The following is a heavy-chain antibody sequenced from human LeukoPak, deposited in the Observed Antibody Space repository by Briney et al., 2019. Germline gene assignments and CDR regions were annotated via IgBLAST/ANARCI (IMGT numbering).Heavy chain of an antibody. D-gene: IGHD3-22*01. CDR3: ARAAMRYDSSGDRRPFDN. CDR1: GGTFSSYA. CDR2: IIPIFGIA. V-gene: IGHV1-69*04. J-gene: IGHJ4*02. Sequence: SVKVSCKASGGTFSSYAISWVRQAPGQGLEWMGRIIPIFGIANYAQKFQGRVTITADKSTSTAYMELSSLRSEDTAVYYCARAAMRYDSSGDRRPFDNWGQGTLVTVSS.